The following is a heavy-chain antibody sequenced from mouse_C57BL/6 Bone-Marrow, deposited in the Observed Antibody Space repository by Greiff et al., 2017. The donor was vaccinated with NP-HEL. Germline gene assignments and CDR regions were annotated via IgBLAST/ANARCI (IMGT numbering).Heavy chain of an antibody. D-gene: IGHD2-2*01. CDR2: IDPSDSYT. CDR1: GYTFTSYW. Sequence: QVQLQQPGAELVRPGTSVKLSCKASGYTFTSYWMHWVKQRPGQGLEWIGVIDPSDSYTNYNQKFKGKATLTEDTSSSTAYMQLSSLTSEDSAVYYCARGGGYAWFAYWGQGTLVTVSA. CDR3: ARGGGYAWFAY. V-gene: IGHV1-59*01. J-gene: IGHJ3*01.